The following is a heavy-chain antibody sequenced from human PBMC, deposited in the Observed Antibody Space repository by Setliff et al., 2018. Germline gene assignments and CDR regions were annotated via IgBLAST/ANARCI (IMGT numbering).Heavy chain of an antibody. Sequence: GGSLRLSCAASGFNFANSGMHWVRQAPGKGLEWVTLIWFDGSLKYYGDSVRGRFTVARDNSENTVHLKMNSLGADDTAGYFCARARGYNFGYADSWGQGTLVTVSS. V-gene: IGHV3-33*01. CDR1: GFNFANSG. D-gene: IGHD5-12*01. J-gene: IGHJ4*02. CDR2: IWFDGSLK. CDR3: ARARGYNFGYADS.